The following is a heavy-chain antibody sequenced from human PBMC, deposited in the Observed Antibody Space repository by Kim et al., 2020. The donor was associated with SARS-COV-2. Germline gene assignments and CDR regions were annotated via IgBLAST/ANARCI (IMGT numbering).Heavy chain of an antibody. CDR1: GFTFSSYG. V-gene: IGHV3-30*18. Sequence: GGSLRLSCAASGFTFSSYGMHWVRQAPGKGLEWVAVISYDGSNKYYADSVKGRFTISRDNSKNTLYLQMNSLRAEDTAVYYCAKDFGRSGSHPDYFDYWG. D-gene: IGHD1-26*01. CDR3: AKDFGRSGSHPDYFDY. J-gene: IGHJ4*01. CDR2: ISYDGSNK.